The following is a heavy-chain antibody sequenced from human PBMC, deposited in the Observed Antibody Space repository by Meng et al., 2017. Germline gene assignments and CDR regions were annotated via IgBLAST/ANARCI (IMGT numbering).Heavy chain of an antibody. V-gene: IGHV4-34*01. J-gene: IGHJ4*02. CDR3: ARRGIAARPFYY. CDR1: GGSFSGYY. D-gene: IGHD6-6*01. CDR2: INHSGST. Sequence: HVRLQQWGAGLVQPSESLSLPCAVYGGSFSGYYWSWLRQSPGKGLEWIGEINHSGSTNYNPSLKSRVTISVDTSKNQFSLKLSSVTAADTAVYYCARRGIAARPFYYWGQGTLVTVSS.